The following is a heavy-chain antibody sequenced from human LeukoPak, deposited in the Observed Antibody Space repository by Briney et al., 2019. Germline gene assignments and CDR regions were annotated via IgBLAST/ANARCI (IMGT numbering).Heavy chain of an antibody. CDR2: ISSSSSYI. CDR1: GFTFSSYS. Sequence: GGSLRLSCAASGFTFSSYSMNWVRQAPGKGLEWVSSISSSSSYIYYADSVKGRFTISRDNAKNSLYLQMNSLRAEDTAVYYCAREGVGDSSGYYYWGQGTLVTVSS. J-gene: IGHJ4*02. D-gene: IGHD3-22*01. V-gene: IGHV3-21*01. CDR3: AREGVGDSSGYYY.